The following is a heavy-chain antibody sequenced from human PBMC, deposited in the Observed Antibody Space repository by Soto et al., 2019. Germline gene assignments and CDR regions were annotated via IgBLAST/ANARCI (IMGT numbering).Heavy chain of an antibody. CDR3: ARARLRAVYAFDF. D-gene: IGHD4-17*01. CDR2: IYYNGNT. CDR1: GVSITIGAYY. Sequence: LSLTCTLSGVSITIGAYYWTWVLQHPGKGLEWIGYIYYNGNTYFSPSLKSRLTISIDTSKNQFSLKLSSVTAADTAMYYCARARLRAVYAFDFWGQGTMVTVSS. J-gene: IGHJ3*01. V-gene: IGHV4-31*03.